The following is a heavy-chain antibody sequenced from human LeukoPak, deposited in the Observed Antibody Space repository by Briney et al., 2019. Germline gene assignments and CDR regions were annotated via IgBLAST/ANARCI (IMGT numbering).Heavy chain of an antibody. J-gene: IGHJ3*02. Sequence: GGSLRLSCAASGFTFSSYGMHWVRQAPGKGLEWVAFIRYDGSDKYYADSMKGRFTISRDNSKNTLYLQMNSLRAEDTAVYYCAKRDWNDESRYAFDIWGQGTMVTVSS. V-gene: IGHV3-30*02. D-gene: IGHD1-1*01. CDR3: AKRDWNDESRYAFDI. CDR1: GFTFSSYG. CDR2: IRYDGSDK.